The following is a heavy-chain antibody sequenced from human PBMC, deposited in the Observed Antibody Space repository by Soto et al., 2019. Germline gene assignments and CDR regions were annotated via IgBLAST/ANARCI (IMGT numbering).Heavy chain of an antibody. D-gene: IGHD6-13*01. V-gene: IGHV3-7*05. Sequence: EVHLEESGGDLVQPGGSLRLSCAASGFTLSAYWMTWVRQAPGKGLEWVANINRDGSKKSYLDSVRGRFTISRDNVGNSLYRQMDSLRADDTALYYCSRDVSPESSSLYLDAFDIWGQGTMVTVSS. J-gene: IGHJ3*02. CDR2: INRDGSKK. CDR3: SRDVSPESSSLYLDAFDI. CDR1: GFTLSAYW.